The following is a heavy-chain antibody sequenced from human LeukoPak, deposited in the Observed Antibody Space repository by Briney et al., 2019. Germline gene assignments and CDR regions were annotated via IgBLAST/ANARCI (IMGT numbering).Heavy chain of an antibody. J-gene: IGHJ6*02. D-gene: IGHD2-15*01. Sequence: ASVKVSCKASGYTFTSYAMNWVRQAPGQGLVWMGWINTNTGNPTYAQGSTGRFVFSLDTSVSTAYLQISSLKAEDTAVYYCARDWDIVVVVAATGRDYYYYYGMDVWGQGTTVTVSS. CDR2: INTNTGNP. CDR1: GYTFTSYA. V-gene: IGHV7-4-1*02. CDR3: ARDWDIVVVVAATGRDYYYYYGMDV.